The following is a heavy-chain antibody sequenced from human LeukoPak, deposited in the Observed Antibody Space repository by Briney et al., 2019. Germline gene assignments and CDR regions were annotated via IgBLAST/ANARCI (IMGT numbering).Heavy chain of an antibody. D-gene: IGHD3-16*01. V-gene: IGHV4-4*07. CDR3: ARDGNSYGPDFDY. J-gene: IGHJ4*02. CDR2: ININEGP. Sequence: SETLSLTCTVSGGSVSSYHWSWIRQPAGKGLEWIGHININEGPKYNPSLRSRVTMSADTSRNQFSLRLSSVTAADTAVYYCARDGNSYGPDFDYWGQGTLVTVSS. CDR1: GGSVSSYH.